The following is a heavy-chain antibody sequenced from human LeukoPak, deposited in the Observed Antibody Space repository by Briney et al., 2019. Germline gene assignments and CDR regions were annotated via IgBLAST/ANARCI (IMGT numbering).Heavy chain of an antibody. Sequence: GGSLRLSCAASGFTDSSNYMSWVRQAPGKGLEWVSVIYSGGSTYYADSVKGRFTISRDNSKNTLYLQMNSLRAEDTAVYYCARHSSSWSLYYYYYMDVWGKGTTVTISS. J-gene: IGHJ6*03. CDR1: GFTDSSNY. V-gene: IGHV3-53*01. CDR2: IYSGGST. D-gene: IGHD6-13*01. CDR3: ARHSSSWSLYYYYYMDV.